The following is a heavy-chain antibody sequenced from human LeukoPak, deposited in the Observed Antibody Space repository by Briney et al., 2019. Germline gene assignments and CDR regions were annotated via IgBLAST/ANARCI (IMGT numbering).Heavy chain of an antibody. J-gene: IGHJ4*02. CDR3: ARGGDNYGYIFDY. D-gene: IGHD5-18*01. Sequence: GGSLRLSCAASGFTFSSYSMNWVRQAPGKGLEWVSSISSSSSYIYYADSVKGRFTISRDNAKNSLYLQTNNLRAEDTAVYYCARGGDNYGYIFDYWGQGTLVTVSS. CDR1: GFTFSSYS. V-gene: IGHV3-21*01. CDR2: ISSSSSYI.